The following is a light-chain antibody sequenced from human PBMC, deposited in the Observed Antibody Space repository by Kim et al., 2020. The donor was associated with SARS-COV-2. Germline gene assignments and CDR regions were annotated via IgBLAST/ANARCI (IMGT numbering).Light chain of an antibody. J-gene: IGKJ4*01. Sequence: SVSPGERATLSCRASQSVSSYLAWYQQKPGQAPRLLIYDASNRATGIPARFSGSGSGTDFTLTISSLEPEDFAVYYCQQRSNWPLDFGGGTKLEI. CDR1: QSVSSY. V-gene: IGKV3-11*01. CDR3: QQRSNWPLD. CDR2: DAS.